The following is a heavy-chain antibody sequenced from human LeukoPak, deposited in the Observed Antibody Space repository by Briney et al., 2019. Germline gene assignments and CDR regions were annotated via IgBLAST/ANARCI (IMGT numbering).Heavy chain of an antibody. D-gene: IGHD6-19*01. CDR3: AKDLSSGWHNDAFDI. CDR2: ISYDGSIK. J-gene: IGHJ3*02. V-gene: IGHV3-30*18. Sequence: PGGALRLSCAASVFTFSSYGMHWVRQAPGKGLEWVAVISYDGSIKYYADSVSGRFTISRDNSKTTLYLQMNSLRGEDTAVYYSAKDLSSGWHNDAFDIWGQGTMVTVSS. CDR1: VFTFSSYG.